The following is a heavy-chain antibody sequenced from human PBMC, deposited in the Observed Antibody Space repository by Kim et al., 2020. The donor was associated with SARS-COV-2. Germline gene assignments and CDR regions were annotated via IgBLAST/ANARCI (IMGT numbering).Heavy chain of an antibody. CDR2: ISGSGGST. D-gene: IGHD6-19*01. CDR1: GFTFSSYA. Sequence: GGSLRLSCAASGFTFSSYAMSWVRQAPGKGLEWVSAISGSGGSTYYADSVKGRFTISRDNSKNTLYLQMNSLRAEDTAVYYCAKDSSNHIAVAGSNYWGQGTLVTVSS. CDR3: AKDSSNHIAVAGSNY. V-gene: IGHV3-23*01. J-gene: IGHJ4*02.